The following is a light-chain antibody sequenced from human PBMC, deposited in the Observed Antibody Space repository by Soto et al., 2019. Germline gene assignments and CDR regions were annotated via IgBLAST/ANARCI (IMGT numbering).Light chain of an antibody. V-gene: IGKV3-11*01. CDR2: DAS. CDR3: QQRSNWPPT. Sequence: EIVLTQSPATLSLSPGEIATLSCRASQSVSSYLDWYQQKPGQAPRLLIYDASNKATGIPARFSGSGSGTDFTLTISSLEPEDVAVYYCQQRSNWPPTFGGGTKVEIK. J-gene: IGKJ4*01. CDR1: QSVSSY.